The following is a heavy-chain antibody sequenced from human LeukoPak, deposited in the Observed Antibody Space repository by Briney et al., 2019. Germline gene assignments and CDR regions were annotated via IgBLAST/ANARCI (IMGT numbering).Heavy chain of an antibody. V-gene: IGHV1-69*05. J-gene: IGHJ6*03. CDR2: SISIFGTA. CDR1: GGTLSICA. D-gene: IGHD3-10*01. CDR3: AREYITMVANDYFYYMDV. Sequence: GSAVKFSCKASGGTLSICAISWARHATGQGLEWMGRSISIFGTANYAQKFQGRVTTTTDESTSTAYMELSSLRSEDTAVYYCAREYITMVANDYFYYMDVWGKGTRVTVSS.